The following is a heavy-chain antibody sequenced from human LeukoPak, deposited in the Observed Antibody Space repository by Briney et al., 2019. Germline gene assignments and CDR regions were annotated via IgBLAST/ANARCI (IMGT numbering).Heavy chain of an antibody. CDR2: INYGGTT. D-gene: IGHD6-13*01. J-gene: IGHJ4*02. V-gene: IGHV4-39*02. Sequence: SETLSLTCTVSGGSISSSSCYWGWIRQPPGKGLEWIGSINYGGTTYYNPSLNSRVTISVDRSKNHFSLNLSSVTAADTAVYFCARDLYGGEQQQTDYWGQGTLVTVSS. CDR1: GGSISSSSCY. CDR3: ARDLYGGEQQQTDY.